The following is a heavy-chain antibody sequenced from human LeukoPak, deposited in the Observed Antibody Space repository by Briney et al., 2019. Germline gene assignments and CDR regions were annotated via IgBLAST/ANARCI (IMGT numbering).Heavy chain of an antibody. V-gene: IGHV3-23*01. CDR1: GFTFSSYG. CDR3: ARGPYSRSWLDY. D-gene: IGHD6-13*01. Sequence: PGGSLRLSCAASGFTFSSYGMSWVRQAPGKGLEWVSAISGSGGSTYYADSVKGRFTISRDNSKNTLYLQMNSLRAEDTAVYYCARGPYSRSWLDYWGQGTLVTVSS. CDR2: ISGSGGST. J-gene: IGHJ4*02.